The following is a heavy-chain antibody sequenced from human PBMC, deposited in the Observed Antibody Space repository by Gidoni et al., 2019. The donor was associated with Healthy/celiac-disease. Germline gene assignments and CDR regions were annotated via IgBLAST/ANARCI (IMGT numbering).Heavy chain of an antibody. CDR1: GFTFSDYY. CDR3: ASSDPLYPSGMDV. D-gene: IGHD2-15*01. J-gene: IGHJ6*02. V-gene: IGHV3-11*06. CDR2: ISSSSSYT. Sequence: QVQLVESGGGLVKPGGSLRLSCAASGFTFSDYYMSWIRQAPGKGLEWVSYISSSSSYTNYADSVKGRFTISRDNAKNSLYLQMNSLRAEDTAVYYCASSDPLYPSGMDVWGQGTTVTVSS.